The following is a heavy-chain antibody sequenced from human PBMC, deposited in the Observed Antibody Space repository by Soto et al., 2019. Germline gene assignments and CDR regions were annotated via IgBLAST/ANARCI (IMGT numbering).Heavy chain of an antibody. CDR3: ARDPLDYGDYYFDY. D-gene: IGHD4-17*01. Sequence: GGFLRLSCAASGFTFSSYSMNWVRQAPGKGLEWVSYISSSSSTIYYADSVKGRFTISRDNAKNSLYLQMNSLRAEDTAVYYCARDPLDYGDYYFDYWGQGTLVTVSS. CDR2: ISSSSSTI. J-gene: IGHJ4*02. V-gene: IGHV3-48*01. CDR1: GFTFSSYS.